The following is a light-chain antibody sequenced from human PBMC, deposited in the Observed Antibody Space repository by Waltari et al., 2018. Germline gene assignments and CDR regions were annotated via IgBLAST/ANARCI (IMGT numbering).Light chain of an antibody. Sequence: ELVLTQSPGTLSLSPGARGTISCRASQSVSRCLAWYQQTPGQAPRLLIYGASTRATGIPDRFSGSGSGTDFSLTISRLEPEYFAVYYCQKYDRLPATFGQGTKVEIK. CDR3: QKYDRLPAT. J-gene: IGKJ1*01. V-gene: IGKV3-20*01. CDR1: QSVSRC. CDR2: GAS.